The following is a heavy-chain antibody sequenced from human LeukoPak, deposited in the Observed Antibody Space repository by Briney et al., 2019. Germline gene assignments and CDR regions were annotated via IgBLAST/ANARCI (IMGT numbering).Heavy chain of an antibody. D-gene: IGHD1-26*01. CDR2: ISAYNGNT. CDR3: ARDSIFSGSYIAFDY. CDR1: GYTFTSYG. V-gene: IGHV1-18*01. J-gene: IGHJ4*02. Sequence: ASVKVSCKAPGYTFTSYGISWVRQAPGQGLEWMGWISAYNGNTNYAQKLQGRVTMTTDTSTSTAYMELRSLRSDDTAVYYCARDSIFSGSYIAFDYWGQGTLVTVSS.